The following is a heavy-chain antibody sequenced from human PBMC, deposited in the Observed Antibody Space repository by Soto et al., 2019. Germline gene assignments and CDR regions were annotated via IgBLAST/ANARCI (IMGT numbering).Heavy chain of an antibody. CDR3: ARGIKGENAFDI. CDR1: GFTFSSYS. CDR2: ISSSSSYI. D-gene: IGHD3-16*01. J-gene: IGHJ3*02. V-gene: IGHV3-21*01. Sequence: EVQLVESGGGLVKPGGCLRLSCAASGFTFSSYSMNWVRQAPGKGLEWVSSISSSSSYIYYADSVKGRFTISRDNAKNSLYLQMNSLRAEDTAVYYCARGIKGENAFDIWGQGTMVTVSS.